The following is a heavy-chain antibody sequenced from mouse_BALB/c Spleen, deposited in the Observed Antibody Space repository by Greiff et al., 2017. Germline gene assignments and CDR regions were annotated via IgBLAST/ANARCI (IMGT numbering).Heavy chain of an antibody. CDR1: GYTFTSYV. V-gene: IGHV1-14*01. CDR3: ARCPYYYGSSYWYFDV. J-gene: IGHJ1*01. CDR2: INPYNDGT. D-gene: IGHD1-1*01. Sequence: EVQLQQSGPELVKPGASVKMSCKASGYTFTSYVMHWVKQKPGQGLEWIGYINPYNDGTKYNEKFKGKATLTSDKSSSTAYMELSSLTSEDSAVYYCARCPYYYGSSYWYFDVWGAGTTVTVSS.